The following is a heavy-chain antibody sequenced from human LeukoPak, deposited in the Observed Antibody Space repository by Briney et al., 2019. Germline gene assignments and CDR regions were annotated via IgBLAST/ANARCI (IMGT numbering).Heavy chain of an antibody. CDR3: AKDQGSSDLDY. D-gene: IGHD6-19*01. V-gene: IGHV3-30*18. Sequence: SGGSLRLSCAASGFTFSSYGMHWVRQAPGKGLEWVAVISYDGSNKYYADSVKGRFTISRDNSKNTLYLQMNSLRAEDTAVYYCAKDQGSSDLDYWGQGTLVTVSS. J-gene: IGHJ4*02. CDR1: GFTFSSYG. CDR2: ISYDGSNK.